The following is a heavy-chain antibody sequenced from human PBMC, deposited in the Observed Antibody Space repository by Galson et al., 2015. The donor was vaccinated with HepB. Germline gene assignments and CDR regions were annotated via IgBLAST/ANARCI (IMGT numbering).Heavy chain of an antibody. Sequence: SVKVSCKASGYTFTTHGIHWVRQAPGQRLEWMGWINTDNGNTKYSQNFQGRFTITRDTSASTAYMELSSLRSEDTAMYYCARDSRVVFCKSSGCSAAYQFDYWGHGTLTTVSS. CDR2: INTDNGNT. CDR1: GYTFTTHG. CDR3: ARDSRVVFCKSSGCSAAYQFDY. V-gene: IGHV1-3*04. J-gene: IGHJ4*01. D-gene: IGHD1-26*01.